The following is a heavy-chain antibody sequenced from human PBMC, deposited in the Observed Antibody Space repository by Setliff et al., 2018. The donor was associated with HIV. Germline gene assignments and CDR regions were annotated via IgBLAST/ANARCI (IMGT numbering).Heavy chain of an antibody. CDR2: ISHDGSNK. Sequence: GGSLRLSCAASGFTFSSYGMHWVRQAPGKGLEWVAVISHDGSNKYYADSVKGRFTISRDNSKNTLYLQLNGLRAEDTAVYYCARGALLAVFDFDHWGHGTQVTVSS. D-gene: IGHD3-10*01. CDR1: GFTFSSYG. V-gene: IGHV3-30*03. CDR3: ARGALLAVFDFDH. J-gene: IGHJ4*01.